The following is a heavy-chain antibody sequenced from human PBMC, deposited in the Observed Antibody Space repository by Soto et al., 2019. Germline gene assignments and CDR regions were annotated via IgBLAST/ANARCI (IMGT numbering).Heavy chain of an antibody. V-gene: IGHV4-39*01. J-gene: IGHJ4*02. CDR1: GGSISSSSYY. CDR3: ASQDSSGYYALFDY. CDR2: IYYSGST. Sequence: QLQLQESGPGLVKPSETLSLTCTVSGGSISSSSYYWGWIRQPPGKGLEWIGSIYYSGSTYYNPSLKSRVTISVDTSKNQFSLKLSSVTAADTAVYYCASQDSSGYYALFDYWGQGTLVTVSS. D-gene: IGHD3-22*01.